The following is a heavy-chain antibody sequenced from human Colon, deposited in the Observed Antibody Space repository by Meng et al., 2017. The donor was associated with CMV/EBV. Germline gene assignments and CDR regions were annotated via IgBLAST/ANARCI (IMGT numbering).Heavy chain of an antibody. CDR3: ARVALGASTEIYYFDY. CDR2: VYYSGRT. V-gene: IGHV4-59*01. D-gene: IGHD1-26*01. CDR1: GGSISSYY. Sequence: GSLRLSCNVSGGSISSYYWSWIRQPPGKGLEWIGYVYYSGRTNYNLSLKSRVTISVDTSKNQFSLKLSSVTAADTAVYYCARVALGASTEIYYFDYWGQGTLVTVSS. J-gene: IGHJ4*02.